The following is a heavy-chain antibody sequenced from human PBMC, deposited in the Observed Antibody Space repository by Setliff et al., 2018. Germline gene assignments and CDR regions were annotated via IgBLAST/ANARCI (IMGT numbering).Heavy chain of an antibody. Sequence: PGESLTLSCVASGFAFRSYAMSWVRQTPGKGLEWLATVTDTADRTYYPDSVKGRFTISRDNSKNTLYLQMNSLRAEDTALYYCARRGGTSGARAFDIWGQGTVVTVS. J-gene: IGHJ3*02. CDR3: ARRGGTSGARAFDI. CDR2: VTDTADRT. D-gene: IGHD1-26*01. V-gene: IGHV3-23*01. CDR1: GFAFRSYA.